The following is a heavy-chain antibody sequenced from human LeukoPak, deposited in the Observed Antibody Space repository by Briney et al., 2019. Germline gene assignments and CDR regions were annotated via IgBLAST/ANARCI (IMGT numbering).Heavy chain of an antibody. CDR3: AKGRRYCSGGSCYDVFDY. CDR1: GFTVINNY. D-gene: IGHD2-15*01. V-gene: IGHV3-23*01. Sequence: PGGSLRLSCAASGFTVINNYMTWVRQAPGKGLEWVSAISGSGGSTYYEDSGKGRFTISRDNSKNTLYLQMNSLRAEDTAVYYCAKGRRYCSGGSCYDVFDYWGQGTLVTVSS. J-gene: IGHJ4*02. CDR2: ISGSGGST.